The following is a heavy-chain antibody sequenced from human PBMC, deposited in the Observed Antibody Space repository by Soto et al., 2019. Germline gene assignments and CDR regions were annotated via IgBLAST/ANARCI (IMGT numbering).Heavy chain of an antibody. D-gene: IGHD3-10*01. J-gene: IGHJ4*02. CDR1: GFTFSSYG. CDR2: IWYDGSNK. V-gene: IGHV3-33*01. CDR3: ARDGYGSGSYYIDY. Sequence: GASLKISCAASGFTFSSYGMHWVRQAPGKGLEWVAVIWYDGSNKYYADSVKGRFTISRDNSKNTLYLQMNSLRAEDTAVYYCARDGYGSGSYYIDYWGQGTLVTVSS.